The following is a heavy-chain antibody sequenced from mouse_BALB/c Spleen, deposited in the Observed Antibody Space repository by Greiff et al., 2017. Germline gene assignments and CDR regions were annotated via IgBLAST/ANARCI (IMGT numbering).Heavy chain of an antibody. CDR3: ARLRWFAY. V-gene: IGHV1-18*01. CDR2: INPNNGGT. J-gene: IGHJ3*01. Sequence: EVQLQQSGPELVKPGASVKIPCKASGYKFTDYNMDWVKQSHGKSLEWIGDINPNNGGTIYNQKFKGKATLTVDKSSSTAYMELRSLTSEDTAVYYCARLRWFAYWGQGTLVTVSA. CDR1: GYKFTDYN. D-gene: IGHD1-1*01.